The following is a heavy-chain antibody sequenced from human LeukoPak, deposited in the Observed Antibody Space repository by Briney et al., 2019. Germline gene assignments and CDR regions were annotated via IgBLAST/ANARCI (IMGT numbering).Heavy chain of an antibody. CDR2: VSAGGTYT. CDR1: GFMFNSHA. J-gene: IGHJ4*02. CDR3: AKGAPWFGEL. Sequence: PGGSLRLSCAASGFMFNSHAMSWVRQAPGKGLEWVSGVSAGGTYTYYADSVRGRFTISRDNSKNMLYLQMSSLRADDTAVYHCAKGAPWFGELGGQGTLVTVSS. D-gene: IGHD3-10*01. V-gene: IGHV3-23*01.